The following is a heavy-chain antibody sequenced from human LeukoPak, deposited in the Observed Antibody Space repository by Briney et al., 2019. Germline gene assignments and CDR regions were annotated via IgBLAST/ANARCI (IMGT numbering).Heavy chain of an antibody. Sequence: SETLSLTCTVSGASITSYYWSWIRQPAGKGLEWIGRFFTGGITHFNPSLKSRVTMSEDRSKNQFSLNLSSVTAADTAVYYCTRDRYDILTDFSSSDYWGQGILVTVSS. CDR3: TRDRYDILTDFSSSDY. D-gene: IGHD3-9*01. V-gene: IGHV4-4*07. J-gene: IGHJ4*02. CDR1: GASITSYY. CDR2: FFTGGIT.